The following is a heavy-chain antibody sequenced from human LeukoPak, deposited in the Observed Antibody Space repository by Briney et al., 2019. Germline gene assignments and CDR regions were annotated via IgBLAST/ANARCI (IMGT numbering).Heavy chain of an antibody. CDR1: GFIFSSYG. V-gene: IGHV3-33*01. CDR2: IWYDGSNK. J-gene: IGHJ1*01. Sequence: GGSLRLSCEASGFIFSSYGMHWVRQAPGKGLEWLAVIWYDGSNKYYAESVTGRFTISRDNSQNTLYLQVNSLGVEDTAVYYCTSWGDTTAEYFQRWGQGTLVTVSS. D-gene: IGHD2-21*02. CDR3: TSWGDTTAEYFQR.